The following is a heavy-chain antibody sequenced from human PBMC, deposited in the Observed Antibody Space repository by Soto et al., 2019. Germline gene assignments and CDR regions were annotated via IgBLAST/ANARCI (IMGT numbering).Heavy chain of an antibody. D-gene: IGHD2-2*01. CDR1: GFTFSSYA. CDR3: ARAYCSSTSCYAIDY. CDR2: ISYDGSNK. Sequence: QVQLVESGGGVVQPGRSPRLSCAASGFTFSSYAMHWVRQAPGKGLEWVAVISYDGSNKYYADSVKGRFTISRDNSKNTLYLQMNSLRAEDTAVYYCARAYCSSTSCYAIDYWGQGTLVTVSS. J-gene: IGHJ4*02. V-gene: IGHV3-30-3*01.